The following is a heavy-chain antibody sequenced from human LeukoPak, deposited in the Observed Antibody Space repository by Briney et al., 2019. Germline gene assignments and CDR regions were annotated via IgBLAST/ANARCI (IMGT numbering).Heavy chain of an antibody. CDR3: ARDSGDYEEADY. J-gene: IGHJ4*02. CDR1: GFTFSSYW. D-gene: IGHD4-17*01. Sequence: PGGSLRLSCAASGFTFSSYWMSWVRQVPGKGLEWVANIKQDGSEKYYVDSAKGRFTISRDNSKNTLYLQMNSLRAEDTAVYYCARDSGDYEEADYWGQGTLVTVSS. CDR2: IKQDGSEK. V-gene: IGHV3-7*01.